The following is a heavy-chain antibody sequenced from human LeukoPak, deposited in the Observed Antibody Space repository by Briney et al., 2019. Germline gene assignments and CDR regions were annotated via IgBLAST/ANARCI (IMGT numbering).Heavy chain of an antibody. J-gene: IGHJ4*02. Sequence: PGGSLRPSCAASGFTFSTHAMHWVRQAPGKGLEWVAFISFDGSDKYYADSVKGRFTISRDNSKNTLYLQMNSLRAEDRAVYYCAKQELAGFHFDYWGQGTLVTVSS. CDR3: AKQELAGFHFDY. CDR2: ISFDGSDK. D-gene: IGHD6-19*01. V-gene: IGHV3-30*18. CDR1: GFTFSTHA.